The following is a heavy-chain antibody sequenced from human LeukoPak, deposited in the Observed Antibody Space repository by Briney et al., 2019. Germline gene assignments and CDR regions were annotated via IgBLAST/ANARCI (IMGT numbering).Heavy chain of an antibody. CDR2: IYYSGIT. V-gene: IGHV4-39*07. J-gene: IGHJ4*02. D-gene: IGHD2-15*01. Sequence: SETLSLTCTVSGDSISSSSYYWGWIRQPPGKGLEWIGSIYYSGITYYNPSLKSRVTMSVDTSENQFSLKLSSVTAADTAVYYCARPNIRYCSGGACSNDGSDYWGQGTLVTVSS. CDR3: ARPNIRYCSGGACSNDGSDY. CDR1: GDSISSSSYY.